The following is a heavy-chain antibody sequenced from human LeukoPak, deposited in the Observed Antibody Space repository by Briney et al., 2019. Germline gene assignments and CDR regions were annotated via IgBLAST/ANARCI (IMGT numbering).Heavy chain of an antibody. CDR2: IYYSGST. V-gene: IGHV4-59*08. CDR1: GGSISSYY. Sequence: SETLSLTCTVSGGSISSYYWSWIRQPPGKGLEWIGYIYYSGSTNYNPSLKSRVTISVDTSKNQFPLKLSSVTAADTAVYYCARQGTAMVLDYWGQGTLVTVSS. J-gene: IGHJ4*02. D-gene: IGHD5-18*01. CDR3: ARQGTAMVLDY.